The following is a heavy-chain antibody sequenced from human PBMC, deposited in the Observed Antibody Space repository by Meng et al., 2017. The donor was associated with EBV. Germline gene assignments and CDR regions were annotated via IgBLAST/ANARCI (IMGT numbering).Heavy chain of an antibody. V-gene: IGHV1-46*01. CDR3: VRELVGGTFDY. D-gene: IGHD1/OR15-1a*01. CDR1: GYTFTSYY. Sequence: QGRLWQSGAEVKKPGASVKVSCKASGYTFTSYYLHWVRQAPGQGLEWMGIIIPAGGNTNYAQKFRGRFTMTRDTSTSTVYMDLSILTSEDTAVYYCVRELVGGTFDYWGQGTLVTVSS. CDR2: IIPAGGNT. J-gene: IGHJ4*02.